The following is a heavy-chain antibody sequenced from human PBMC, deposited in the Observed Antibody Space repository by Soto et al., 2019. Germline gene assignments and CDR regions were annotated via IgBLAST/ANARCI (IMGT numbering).Heavy chain of an antibody. CDR3: ASRVGDPPLFDY. V-gene: IGHV1-46*01. CDR2: INPSGGST. Sequence: ASVKVSCTESGYTFTSYYMHWVRQAPGQGLEWMGIINPSGGSTSYAQKFQGRVTMTRDTSTSTVYMELSSLRSEDTAVYYCASRVGDPPLFDYWGQGTLVTVSS. D-gene: IGHD2-15*01. J-gene: IGHJ4*02. CDR1: GYTFTSYY.